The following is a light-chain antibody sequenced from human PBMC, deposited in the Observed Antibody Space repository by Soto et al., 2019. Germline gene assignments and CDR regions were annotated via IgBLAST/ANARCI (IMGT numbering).Light chain of an antibody. CDR3: QQYGISART. J-gene: IGKJ1*01. CDR1: QSVSNSY. V-gene: IGKV3-20*01. Sequence: VLTQSPGTLPLYPGERATLSCRASQSVSNSYLAWYQQIPGQAPRLLIYGASSRATGIPDRFSGSGSGPDVALTVSRLEPEAFEVYYCQQYGISARTFGQGTKWEIK. CDR2: GAS.